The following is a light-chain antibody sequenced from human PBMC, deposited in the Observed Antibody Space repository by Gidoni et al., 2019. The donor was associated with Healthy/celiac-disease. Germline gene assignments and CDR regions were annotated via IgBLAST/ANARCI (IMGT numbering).Light chain of an antibody. V-gene: IGLV4-60*02. Sequence: QPVLTQSSSASASLGSSVKLTCTLSSGHSSYIIAWHQPQPGKAPRYLMKLEGSGSYNKGSGVPDRFSGSSSGADRYLTISNLQFEDEADYYCETWDSNTCYVFGTGTKVTVL. J-gene: IGLJ1*01. CDR3: ETWDSNTCYV. CDR2: LEGSGSY. CDR1: SGHSSYI.